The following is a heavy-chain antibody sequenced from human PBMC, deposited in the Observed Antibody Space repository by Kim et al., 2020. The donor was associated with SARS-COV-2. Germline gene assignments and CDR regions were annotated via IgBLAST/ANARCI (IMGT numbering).Heavy chain of an antibody. V-gene: IGHV4-59*08. CDR2: IDYSGST. CDR3: ARRCRIAAAGSNWYFEL. CDR1: GGSISSYY. D-gene: IGHD6-13*01. Sequence: SETLSLTCTVSGGSISSYYWSWIRQPPGKGLEWIGYIDYSGSTNYNPSLKSRVTISVDTSKNQFSLKLSSVTAADTAVYYCARRCRIAAAGSNWYFELWG. J-gene: IGHJ2*01.